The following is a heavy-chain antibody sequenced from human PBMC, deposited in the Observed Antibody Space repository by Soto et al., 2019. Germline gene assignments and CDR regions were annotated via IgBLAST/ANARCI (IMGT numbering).Heavy chain of an antibody. D-gene: IGHD6-13*01. CDR2: IWYDGSNK. CDR3: ARDHSSAGRLTAIDP. V-gene: IGHV3-33*01. J-gene: IGHJ5*02. Sequence: GGSLRLSCAASGFTFSSYGMHWVRQAPGKGLEWVAVIWYDGSNKYYADSVKGRFTISRDNSKNTLHLQMNSLRAEDTAVYYCARDHSSAGRLTAIDPWGQGTLVTVSS. CDR1: GFTFSSYG.